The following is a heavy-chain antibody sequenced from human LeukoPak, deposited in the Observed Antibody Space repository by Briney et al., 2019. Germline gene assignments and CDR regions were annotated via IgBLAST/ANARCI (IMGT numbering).Heavy chain of an antibody. D-gene: IGHD2-2*01. CDR3: ARGGGLDCSSTSCSYDAFDI. CDR2: IYPGDSDT. V-gene: IGHV5-51*01. Sequence: GESLKISCKGSGYSFTSYWIGWVRQMPGKGPEWMGIIYPGDSDTRYSPSFQGQVTISADKSISTAYLQWSSLKASDTAMYYCARGGGLDCSSTSCSYDAFDIWGQGTMVTVSS. CDR1: GYSFTSYW. J-gene: IGHJ3*02.